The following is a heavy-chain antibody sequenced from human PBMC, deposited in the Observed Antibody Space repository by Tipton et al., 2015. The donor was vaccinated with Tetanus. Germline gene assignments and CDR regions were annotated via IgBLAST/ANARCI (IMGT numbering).Heavy chain of an antibody. CDR1: GFTVSSNY. D-gene: IGHD5-12*01. Sequence: SLRLSCAASGFTVSSNYMTWVRQAPGKGLEWVSLIYSGGNTYYADSVKGRFTISRDDSKNTLFLKMNSLRAEDTAVYYCAKEATGYSGYILVSFDGWGHVTMLPVSS. V-gene: IGHV3-53*01. CDR2: IYSGGNT. J-gene: IGHJ3*01. CDR3: AKEATGYSGYILVSFDG.